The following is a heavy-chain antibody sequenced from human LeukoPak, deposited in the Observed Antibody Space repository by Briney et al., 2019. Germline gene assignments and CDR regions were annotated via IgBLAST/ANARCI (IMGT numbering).Heavy chain of an antibody. D-gene: IGHD3-10*01. CDR1: GYTFTCYY. V-gene: IGHV1-2*02. Sequence: GASVKVSCKASGYTFTCYYMHWVRQAPGQGLEWMGWINPNSGGTNYAQKLQGRVTMATDTSTSTAYMELRSLRSDDTAVYYCARDYYGSARNFDYWGQGTLVTVSS. CDR3: ARDYYGSARNFDY. CDR2: INPNSGGT. J-gene: IGHJ4*02.